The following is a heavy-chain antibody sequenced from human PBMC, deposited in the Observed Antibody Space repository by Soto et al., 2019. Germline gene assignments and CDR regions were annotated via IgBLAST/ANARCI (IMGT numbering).Heavy chain of an antibody. V-gene: IGHV3-33*01. D-gene: IGHD3-9*01. Sequence: QVQLVESGGGVVHPGRSLRLSCAASGFTFSSYVMHWVRQAPGKGLEWVALIWYDGSNTYYADSVKGRFTISRDNSKNTLYLQMNSLRVEDTAVYYCARHQDLHDLLTGSDIDYWGQGTLVTVSS. CDR1: GFTFSSYV. CDR3: ARHQDLHDLLTGSDIDY. CDR2: IWYDGSNT. J-gene: IGHJ4*02.